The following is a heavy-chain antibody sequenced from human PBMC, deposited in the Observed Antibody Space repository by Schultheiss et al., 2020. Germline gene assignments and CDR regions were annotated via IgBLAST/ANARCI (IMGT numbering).Heavy chain of an antibody. V-gene: IGHV4-31*01. CDR2: IYYSGST. CDR3: ARDRTVTTLGGLDY. J-gene: IGHJ4*02. CDR1: GGSISSGGYY. Sequence: SETLSLTCTVSGGSISSGGYYWSWIRQHPGKGLEWIGYIYYSGSTYYNPSLKSLVTISVDTSKNQFSLKLSSVTAADTAFYYCARDRTVTTLGGLDYWGQGTLVTGSS. D-gene: IGHD4-17*01.